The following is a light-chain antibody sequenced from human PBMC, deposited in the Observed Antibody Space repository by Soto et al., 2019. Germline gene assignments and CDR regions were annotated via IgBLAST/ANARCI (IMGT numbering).Light chain of an antibody. V-gene: IGLV1-40*01. J-gene: IGLJ2*01. Sequence: QSVLTQPPSVSGAPGQRVTISCTGSSSNIGAGYDVHWYQQLPGTAPKLLIYGNSNRPSGVPDRFSGSKSGTSASLAITGLQAEDEPDYYCQSYDSSLSEVVFGGGTKVTVL. CDR3: QSYDSSLSEVV. CDR1: SSNIGAGYD. CDR2: GNS.